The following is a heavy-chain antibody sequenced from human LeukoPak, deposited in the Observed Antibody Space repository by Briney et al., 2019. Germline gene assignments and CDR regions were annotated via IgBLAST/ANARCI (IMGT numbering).Heavy chain of an antibody. J-gene: IGHJ4*02. V-gene: IGHV3-15*04. Sequence: GGSLRLSCAASGFTFSNAWMSWVRQAPGKGLEWAGRIESKADGGTTDYAAPVKGRFTISRDDSKDTLYLQMNSLKTEDTAVYYCTTDVVVLDYWGQGALVTVSS. CDR3: TTDVVVLDY. CDR1: GFTFSNAW. D-gene: IGHD2-15*01. CDR2: IESKADGGTT.